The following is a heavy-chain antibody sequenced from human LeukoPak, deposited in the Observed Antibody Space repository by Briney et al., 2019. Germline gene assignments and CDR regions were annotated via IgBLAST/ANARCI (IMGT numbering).Heavy chain of an antibody. Sequence: SETLSLTCTVSGGSITSSYWTWIRQPPGKGLEWIGYIYYSGDVNYNPSLKSRVTISVDTSKNQFSLKLSSVTAADTAVYYCARHQVVPAVLFDPWGQGTLVTVSS. CDR2: IYYSGDV. CDR3: ARHQVVPAVLFDP. V-gene: IGHV4-59*08. D-gene: IGHD2-2*01. J-gene: IGHJ5*02. CDR1: GGSITSSY.